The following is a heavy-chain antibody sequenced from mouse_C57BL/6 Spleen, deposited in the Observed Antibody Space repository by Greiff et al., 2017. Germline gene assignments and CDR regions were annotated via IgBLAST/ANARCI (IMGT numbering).Heavy chain of an antibody. CDR1: GYTFTSYW. J-gene: IGHJ2*01. CDR2: IDPSDSYT. D-gene: IGHD3-2*02. CDR3: ARDQATDY. V-gene: IGHV1-50*01. Sequence: QVQLQQPGAELVKPGASVKLSCKASGYTFTSYWMQWVKQRPGQGLEWIGEIDPSDSYTNYNQKFKGKATLTVDTSSSTAYMQLSSLTSEDSAVDYCARDQATDYWGQGTTLTVSS.